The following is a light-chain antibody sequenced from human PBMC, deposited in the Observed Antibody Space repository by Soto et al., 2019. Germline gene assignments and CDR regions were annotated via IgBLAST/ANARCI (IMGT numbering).Light chain of an antibody. V-gene: IGLV1-40*01. CDR3: QSYDSSRSGVI. CDR2: DNS. Sequence: QSVLTQPPSVSGSPGQRVTISCTGSSSNVGAGYYVHWYQQLPGTAPKLLIYDNSNRPSGVPDRFSGSKSATSASLAITGLQAEDEADYYCQSYDSSRSGVIFGGGTQLTVL. J-gene: IGLJ2*01. CDR1: SSNVGAGYY.